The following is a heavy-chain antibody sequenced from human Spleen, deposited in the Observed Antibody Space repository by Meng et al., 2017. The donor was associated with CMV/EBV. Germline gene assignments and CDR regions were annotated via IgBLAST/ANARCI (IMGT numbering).Heavy chain of an antibody. CDR2: VNTNSGAK. J-gene: IGHJ4*02. V-gene: IGHV1-2*02. D-gene: IGHD2-2*02. CDR1: GSTFTGCY. CDR3: ARGYCSGAGCYIDD. Sequence: ASGSTFTGCYVSWVRQAPGQGVAWVGWVNTNSGAKDYAQKFQGRVTMTRDTSINTAYMGLSRLGSDDTAVYYCARGYCSGAGCYIDDWGQGTLVTVSS.